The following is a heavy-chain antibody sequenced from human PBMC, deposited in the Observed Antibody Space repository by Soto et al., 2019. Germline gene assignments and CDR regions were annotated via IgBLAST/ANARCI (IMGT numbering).Heavy chain of an antibody. CDR3: SRDVVVGAKALNY. Sequence: VRLSCAASGFTFSNYWMTWVRQAPGKGLEWVANIKEDGSEKHYVDSVKGRFTISRDNAKNSLYLQMNSLRVEDTAVYFCSRDVVVGAKALNYWGQGALVTVSS. CDR1: GFTFSNYW. CDR2: IKEDGSEK. J-gene: IGHJ4*02. D-gene: IGHD2-15*01. V-gene: IGHV3-7*01.